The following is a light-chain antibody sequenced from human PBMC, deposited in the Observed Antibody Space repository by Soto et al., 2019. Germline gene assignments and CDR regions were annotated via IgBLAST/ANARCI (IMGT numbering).Light chain of an antibody. Sequence: QSVLTQPASVSGSPGQSITISCTGTSSDVGGYNYVSWYQQHPGKAPKLMIYEVSNRPSGVSNRFSGSKPGNTASLTISGLQAEDGADYYCSSYTSSSTLVFGTGTKVTVL. V-gene: IGLV2-14*01. CDR3: SSYTSSSTLV. CDR2: EVS. CDR1: SSDVGGYNY. J-gene: IGLJ1*01.